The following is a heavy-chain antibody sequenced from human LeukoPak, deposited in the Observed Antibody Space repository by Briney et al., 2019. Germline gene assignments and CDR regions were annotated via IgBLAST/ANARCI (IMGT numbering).Heavy chain of an antibody. D-gene: IGHD4-11*01. Sequence: PGGSLRLSCAASGFTFSSFSMNWVRQAPGKGLEWVSYISSTSSTIYYADSVKGRFTVSRDNAKDSLYLQINSLRDEDTAVYYCARDLISGDYTFDYWGQGALVTVSS. CDR3: ARDLISGDYTFDY. CDR1: GFTFSSFS. CDR2: ISSTSSTI. V-gene: IGHV3-48*02. J-gene: IGHJ4*02.